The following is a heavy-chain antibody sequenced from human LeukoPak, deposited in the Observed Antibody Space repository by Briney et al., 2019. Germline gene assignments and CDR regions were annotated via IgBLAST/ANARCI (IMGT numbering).Heavy chain of an antibody. CDR2: ISSSSSYI. J-gene: IGHJ4*02. D-gene: IGHD2-2*01. V-gene: IGHV3-21*01. CDR3: ARGSKIEVVPAAHGY. CDR1: GFTFSSYS. Sequence: GGSLRLSCAASGFTFSSYSMNWVRQAPGKGLEWVSSISSSSSYIYYADSVKGRFTISRDNAKNSLYLQMNSLRAEDTAVYYCARGSKIEVVPAAHGYWGQGTLVTVSS.